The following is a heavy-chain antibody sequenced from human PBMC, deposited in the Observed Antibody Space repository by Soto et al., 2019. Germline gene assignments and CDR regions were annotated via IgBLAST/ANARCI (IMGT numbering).Heavy chain of an antibody. CDR1: GFTFSDHY. D-gene: IGHD1-26*01. CDR2: SRNRVNSHTT. CDR3: TRGLLGGAPSYTFHGMDI. V-gene: IGHV3-72*01. Sequence: GGSLRLSCAASGFTFSDHYMDWVRQAPGKGLEWVARSRNRVNSHTTEYAASVKGRFTISRDESKSSLYLQMNSLKIEDTAVYYCTRGLLGGAPSYTFHGMDICANETTVTLAS. J-gene: IGHJ6*04.